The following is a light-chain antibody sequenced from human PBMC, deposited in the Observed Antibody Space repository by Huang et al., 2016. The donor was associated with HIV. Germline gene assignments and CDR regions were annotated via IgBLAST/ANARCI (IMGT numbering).Light chain of an antibody. Sequence: DIQMTQSPSSLSASVGDRVTITCRASQSISSYLNLYQQKPGKAPKLLIDAASSLQRGVPSRFSGSGSGTDFTLTISSLQPEDFATYYCQQSYSTPWTFGQGTKVEI. V-gene: IGKV1-39*01. CDR2: AAS. CDR3: QQSYSTPWT. CDR1: QSISSY. J-gene: IGKJ1*01.